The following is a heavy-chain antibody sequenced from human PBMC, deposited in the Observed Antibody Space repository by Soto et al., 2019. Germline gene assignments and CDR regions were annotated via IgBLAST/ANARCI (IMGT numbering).Heavy chain of an antibody. Sequence: GGSLRLSCAASGFTFSSYAMSWVRQAPGKGLEWVSAISDSGGSTYYADSVKGRFTISRDNSKNTLYLQMNSLRAEDTAVYYSARVLIYSRIRGIITPFDYWVQGTLVTVSS. V-gene: IGHV3-23*01. CDR3: ARVLIYSRIRGIITPFDY. D-gene: IGHD3-10*01. CDR1: GFTFSSYA. J-gene: IGHJ4*02. CDR2: ISDSGGST.